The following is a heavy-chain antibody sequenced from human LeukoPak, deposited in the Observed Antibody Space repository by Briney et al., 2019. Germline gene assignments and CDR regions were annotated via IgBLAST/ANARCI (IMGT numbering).Heavy chain of an antibody. D-gene: IGHD1-26*01. CDR2: IYSGGST. J-gene: IGHJ6*02. CDR3: ARDGGASGYYHYYGMDV. CDR1: GFTVSSNY. V-gene: IGHV3-66*01. Sequence: GGSLRLSCAASGFTVSSNYMSWVRQVPGQGLEWVSVIYSGGSTYYADSVKGRFTISRDNSKNTLYLQMNSLRAEDTAVYYCARDGGASGYYHYYGMDVWGQGTTVTVSS.